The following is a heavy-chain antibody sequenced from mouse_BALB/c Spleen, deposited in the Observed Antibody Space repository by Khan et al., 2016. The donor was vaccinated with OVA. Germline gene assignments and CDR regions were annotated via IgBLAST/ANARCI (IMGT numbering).Heavy chain of an antibody. J-gene: IGHJ2*01. Sequence: QIQLVQSGPELKKPGETVKISCKASGYTFTNYCMNWVNQAPGKGLQWMVWINTYTGEPTYVDYFNGRFSFSLDTSSSPAYLQINNLRTDDMATYSWARFGEYCTSISYYFDSWGQGTTLTVSS. CDR2: INTYTGEP. CDR3: ARFGEYCTSISYYFDS. D-gene: IGHD2-10*02. CDR1: GYTFTNYC. V-gene: IGHV9-1*02.